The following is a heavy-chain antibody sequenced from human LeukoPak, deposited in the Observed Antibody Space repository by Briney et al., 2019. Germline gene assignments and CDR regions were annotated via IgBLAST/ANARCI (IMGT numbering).Heavy chain of an antibody. CDR1: GYTLTELS. CDR3: ASQGTIRITMVRGVYFDY. Sequence: ASVKVSCKVSGYTLTELSMHWVRQAPGKGLEWMGGFDPEDGETIYAQKFQGRVTMTEDTSTDTAYMELSSLRSEDTAVYYCASQGTIRITMVRGVYFDYWGQGTLVIVSS. D-gene: IGHD3-10*01. V-gene: IGHV1-24*01. J-gene: IGHJ4*02. CDR2: FDPEDGET.